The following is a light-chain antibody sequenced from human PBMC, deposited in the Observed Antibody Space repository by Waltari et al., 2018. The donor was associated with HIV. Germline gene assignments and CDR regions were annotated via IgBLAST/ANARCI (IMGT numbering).Light chain of an antibody. CDR2: EVS. CDR1: SSDVGGYHY. Sequence: QSALTQPPSASGSPGQSVTISCTGTSSDVGGYHYVSWYQQHPGKSPKLMIYEVSKRPSGVPDRFSVSKSGNTASRTVSGLQAEDEADYYCSSYAGSNNYVFGTGTKVTVL. V-gene: IGLV2-8*01. J-gene: IGLJ1*01. CDR3: SSYAGSNNYV.